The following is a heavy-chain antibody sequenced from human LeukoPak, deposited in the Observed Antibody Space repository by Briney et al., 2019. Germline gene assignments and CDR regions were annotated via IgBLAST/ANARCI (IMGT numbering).Heavy chain of an antibody. V-gene: IGHV3-48*02. J-gene: IGHJ3*02. D-gene: IGHD6-13*01. Sequence: GGSLRLSCVASGFPFSSYWMTWVRQAPGKGLEWVSYISSSSSTIYYADSVKGRFTISRDNAKNSLYLQMNSLRDEDTAVYYCARVIAAAGPLAFDIWGQGTMVTVSS. CDR1: GFPFSSYW. CDR3: ARVIAAAGPLAFDI. CDR2: ISSSSSTI.